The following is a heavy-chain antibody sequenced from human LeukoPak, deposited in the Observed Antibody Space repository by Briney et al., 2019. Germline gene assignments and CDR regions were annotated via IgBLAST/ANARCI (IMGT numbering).Heavy chain of an antibody. CDR1: GFTFSSYS. CDR3: ARKFSSSRSY. CDR2: ISSSSSYI. V-gene: IGHV3-21*01. Sequence: GGSLRLSCAASGFTFSSYSMNWVRQAPGKRLEWVSSISSSSSYIYYADSVKGRFTISRDNAKNSLYLQMNSLRAEDTAVYYCARKFSSSRSYWGQGTLVTVSS. J-gene: IGHJ4*02. D-gene: IGHD6-6*01.